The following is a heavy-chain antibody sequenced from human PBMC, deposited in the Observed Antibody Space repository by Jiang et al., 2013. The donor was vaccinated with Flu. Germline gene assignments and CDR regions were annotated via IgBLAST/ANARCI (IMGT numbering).Heavy chain of an antibody. CDR3: AKVSIAAAAPTPFDY. V-gene: IGHV3-23*01. Sequence: VQLLESGGGLVQPGGSLRLSCAASGFTFSSYAMSWVRQAPGKGLEWVSAISGSGGSTYYADSVKGRFTISRDNSKNTLYLQMNSLRAEDTAVYYCAKVSIAAAAPTPFDYWAREPWSPSPQ. J-gene: IGHJ4*02. CDR2: ISGSGGST. CDR1: GFTFSSYA. D-gene: IGHD6-13*01.